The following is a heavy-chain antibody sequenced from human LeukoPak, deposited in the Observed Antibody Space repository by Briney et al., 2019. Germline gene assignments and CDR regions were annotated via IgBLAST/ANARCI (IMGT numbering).Heavy chain of an antibody. J-gene: IGHJ6*03. CDR1: GYTFTSYD. Sequence: ASVKVSSKASGYTFTSYDINWVRQATGQGLEWMGWMNPNSGNTGYAQKFQGRVTITRNTSISTAYMELSSLRSEDTAVYYCARDNYLVGYSYGTYYYYMDVWGKGTTVTVSS. CDR3: ARDNYLVGYSYGTYYYYMDV. CDR2: MNPNSGNT. V-gene: IGHV1-8*03. D-gene: IGHD5-18*01.